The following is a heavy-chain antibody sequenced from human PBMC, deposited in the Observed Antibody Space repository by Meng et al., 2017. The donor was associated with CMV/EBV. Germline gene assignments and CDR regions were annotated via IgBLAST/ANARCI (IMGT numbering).Heavy chain of an antibody. Sequence: QVQPQHGGAGLLKPSATLSLTCAVYGGSFSGYYWSWIRQPPGKGLEWIGEINHSGSTNYNPSLKSRVTISVDTSKNQFSLKLSSVTAADTAVYYCARGSIAARLGLGDWGQGTLVTVSS. J-gene: IGHJ4*02. V-gene: IGHV4-34*01. CDR3: ARGSIAARLGLGD. D-gene: IGHD6-6*01. CDR2: INHSGST. CDR1: GGSFSGYY.